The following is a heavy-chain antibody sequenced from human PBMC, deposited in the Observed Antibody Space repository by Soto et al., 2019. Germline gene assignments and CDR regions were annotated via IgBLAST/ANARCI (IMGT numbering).Heavy chain of an antibody. V-gene: IGHV1-69*01. Sequence: QVQLVQSGAEVKKPGSSVKVSCKASGGTFSSYAISWVRQATGQGLEWMGGIIPIIGTANYAQKFQGRVTITANESTSTAYMELSSLRSEDTAVYYCARDSFTLDYGDNRFDYWGQGTLVTVSS. CDR3: ARDSFTLDYGDNRFDY. CDR2: IIPIIGTA. CDR1: GGTFSSYA. J-gene: IGHJ4*02. D-gene: IGHD4-17*01.